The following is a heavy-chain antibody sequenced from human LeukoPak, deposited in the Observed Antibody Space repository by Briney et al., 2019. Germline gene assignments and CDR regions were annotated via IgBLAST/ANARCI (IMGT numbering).Heavy chain of an antibody. CDR3: GGEPRMLAY. CDR2: IGLDGSQK. V-gene: IGHV3-7*01. CDR1: GFAFSGYW. Sequence: GGSLRLSCAASGFAFSGYWMSWVRQAPGKGLEWVASIGLDGSQKNYEDSVKGRFTISRDNAKYSLFLQMIGLRAEDTAVYYCGGEPRMLAYWGQGTLVTVSS. J-gene: IGHJ4*02. D-gene: IGHD3-10*02.